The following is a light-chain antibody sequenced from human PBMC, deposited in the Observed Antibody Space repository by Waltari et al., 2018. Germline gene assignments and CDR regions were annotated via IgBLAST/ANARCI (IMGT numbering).Light chain of an antibody. CDR3: SSHGV. CDR2: EVT. J-gene: IGLJ3*02. CDR1: GSDVGDYNY. V-gene: IGLV2-8*01. Sequence: QSALTQPPSASGSPGQTVTISCTATGSDVGDYNYVSWYQQHPGKAPKLMIYEVTKRPSGVPDRVSGSKSGNTASLTVSGLQAEDEADYYCSSHGVFGGGTKLTVL.